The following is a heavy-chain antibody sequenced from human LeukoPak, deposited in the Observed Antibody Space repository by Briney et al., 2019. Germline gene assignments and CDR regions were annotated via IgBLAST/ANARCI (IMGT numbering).Heavy chain of an antibody. D-gene: IGHD3-10*01. CDR2: INHSGST. V-gene: IGHV4-4*02. CDR1: GDSISSSNW. Sequence: SGTLSLTCAVSGDSISSSNWWSWVRQPPGKGLEWIGEINHSGSTNYNPSLKSRVTISVDTSKNQFSLKLSSVTAADTAVYYCARETYYYGSGSYYNVLPDYWGQGTLVTVSS. J-gene: IGHJ4*02. CDR3: ARETYYYGSGSYYNVLPDY.